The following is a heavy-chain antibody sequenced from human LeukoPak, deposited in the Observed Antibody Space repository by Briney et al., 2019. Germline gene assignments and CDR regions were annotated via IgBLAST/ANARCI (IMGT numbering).Heavy chain of an antibody. V-gene: IGHV3-30-3*01. Sequence: GGSLRLSCAASGFTFSSYPLHWVCQAPGKGLEWVTLISYDGSKIYYADSVKGRFTISRDNSKNTLYLQMNSLRAEDTAVSYCARESGWGLPHAFDFWGQGTTVTVSS. D-gene: IGHD3-3*01. CDR3: ARESGWGLPHAFDF. J-gene: IGHJ3*01. CDR1: GFTFSSYP. CDR2: ISYDGSKI.